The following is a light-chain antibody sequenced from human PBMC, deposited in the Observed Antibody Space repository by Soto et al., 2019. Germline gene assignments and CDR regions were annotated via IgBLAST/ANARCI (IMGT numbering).Light chain of an antibody. V-gene: IGKV1-5*03. CDR1: QSISSW. J-gene: IGKJ1*01. CDR2: KAS. Sequence: DIQMTHSPAILAASVGDRVTITFRASQSISSWLAWYQQKPGKAPKLLIYKASSLESGVPSRFSGSGSGTEFTLTISSLQPDDIATYYCQQYNSYSPFGQGTKLDIK. CDR3: QQYNSYSP.